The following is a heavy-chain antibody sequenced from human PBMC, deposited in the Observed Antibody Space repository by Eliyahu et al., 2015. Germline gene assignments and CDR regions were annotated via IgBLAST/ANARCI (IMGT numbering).Heavy chain of an antibody. CDR2: ISFSSSTT. CDR1: GFXLXSHS. J-gene: IGHJ3*02. CDR3: ARDRGVTTSLAFDI. Sequence: DVHLVESGGDLVRPGGSLRLSCAASGFXLXSHSMNWVRQAPGKGLEWVSYISFSSSTTDYADSVKGRFTISRDNAKNSLYLQMNSLRVEDTAVYYCARDRGVTTSLAFDIWGQGTMITVSS. V-gene: IGHV3-48*01. D-gene: IGHD3-10*01.